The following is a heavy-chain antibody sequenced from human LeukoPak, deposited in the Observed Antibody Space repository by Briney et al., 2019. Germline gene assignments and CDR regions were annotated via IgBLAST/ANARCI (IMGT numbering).Heavy chain of an antibody. Sequence: PGGTLRLSCAASGFTFSSYGMSWVRQAPGKGLEWVSAISGSGGSTYYADSVKGRFTISRDNSKNTLYLQMNSLRAEDTAVYYCAKANYYDSSGYYYYYYMDVWGKGTTVTVSS. CDR1: GFTFSSYG. CDR3: AKANYYDSSGYYYYYYMDV. J-gene: IGHJ6*03. D-gene: IGHD3-22*01. V-gene: IGHV3-23*01. CDR2: ISGSGGST.